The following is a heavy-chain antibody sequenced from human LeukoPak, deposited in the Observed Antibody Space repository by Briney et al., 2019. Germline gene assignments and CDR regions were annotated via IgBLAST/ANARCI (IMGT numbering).Heavy chain of an antibody. D-gene: IGHD6-13*01. J-gene: IGHJ1*01. Sequence: GGSLRLSCAASGFTLSSYWMSWVRQAPGKGLEWVANIKQDGSEKYYVDSVKGRFTISRDNAKNSLYLQMNSLRAEDTAVYYCATPAAGPGAEYSLYWGQGTLVIVSS. CDR2: IKQDGSEK. CDR1: GFTLSSYW. V-gene: IGHV3-7*01. CDR3: ATPAAGPGAEYSLY.